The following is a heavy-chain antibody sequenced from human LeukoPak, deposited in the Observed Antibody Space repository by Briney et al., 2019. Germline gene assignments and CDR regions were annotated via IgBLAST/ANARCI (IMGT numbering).Heavy chain of an antibody. CDR1: GYSFTSYW. J-gene: IGHJ4*02. Sequence: EESLKISCKGSGYSFTSYWIGWVRQMPGKGLEWMGIIYPGDSDTRYSPSFQGQVTISADKSISTAYLQWSSLKASDTAMYYCARRAGDYYDSSGYDYWGQGTLVTVSS. D-gene: IGHD3-22*01. CDR2: IYPGDSDT. CDR3: ARRAGDYYDSSGYDY. V-gene: IGHV5-51*01.